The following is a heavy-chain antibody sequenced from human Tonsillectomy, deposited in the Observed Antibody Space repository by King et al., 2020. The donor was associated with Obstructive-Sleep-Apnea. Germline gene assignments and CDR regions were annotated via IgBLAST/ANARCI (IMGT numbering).Heavy chain of an antibody. CDR1: GGSISSSNYY. V-gene: IGHV4-39*07. CDR2: IYYSWST. J-gene: IGHJ5*02. Sequence: LQLQESGPGLVKPSETLSLTCTVSGGSISSSNYYWGWIRQPPGKRLEWIGSIYYSWSTYYNPSLKSRVTISVDTSKNQFSLKLSSVTAADTAVYYCAGDVPYCGXDCYTADWFDPWGQGTLVTVSS. CDR3: AGDVPYCGXDCYTADWFDP. D-gene: IGHD2-21*02.